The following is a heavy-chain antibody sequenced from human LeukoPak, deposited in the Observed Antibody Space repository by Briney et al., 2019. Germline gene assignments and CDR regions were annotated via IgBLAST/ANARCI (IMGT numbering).Heavy chain of an antibody. CDR3: ARGRYSSSWYTYYYYGMDV. V-gene: IGHV1-8*01. Sequence: ASVKVSCKASGYTFTSYDINWVRQATGQGLEWMGWMNPNSGNTGYAQKFQGRVTMTRNTSISTAYMELGSLRSEDTAVYYCARGRYSSSWYTYYYYGMDVWGQGTTVTVSS. J-gene: IGHJ6*02. D-gene: IGHD6-13*01. CDR2: MNPNSGNT. CDR1: GYTFTSYD.